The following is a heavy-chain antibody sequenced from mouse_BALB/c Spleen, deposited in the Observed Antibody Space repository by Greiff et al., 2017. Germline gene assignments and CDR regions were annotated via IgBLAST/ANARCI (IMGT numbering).Heavy chain of an antibody. CDR1: GYTFTSYV. CDR3: ERHPYCFDY. V-gene: IGHV1-14*01. J-gene: IGHJ2*01. CDR2: INPYNDGT. Sequence: VQLQQSGPELVKPGASVKMSCKASGYTFTSYVMHWVKQKPGQGLEWIGYINPYNDGTKYNEKFKGKATLTSDKSSSTAYKELISLTSEDSAVYYCERHPYCFDYWGQGTTLTVTS.